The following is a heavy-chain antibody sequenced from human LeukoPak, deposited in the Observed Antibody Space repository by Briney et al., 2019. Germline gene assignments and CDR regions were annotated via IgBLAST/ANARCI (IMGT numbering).Heavy chain of an antibody. CDR2: IYTSGST. CDR1: GSSISSGSYY. V-gene: IGHV4-61*02. CDR3: ARSHIVVVFDY. Sequence: SETLSLTCTVSGSSISSGSYYWSWIRQPAGEGLEWIGRIYTSGSTNYNPSLKSRVTISGDTSKNQFTLNLSSVTAADTAVYYCARSHIVVVFDYWGQGTLVTVSS. D-gene: IGHD2-21*01. J-gene: IGHJ4*02.